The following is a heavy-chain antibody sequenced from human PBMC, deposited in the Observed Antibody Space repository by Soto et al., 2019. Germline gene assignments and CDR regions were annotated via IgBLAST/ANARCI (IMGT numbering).Heavy chain of an antibody. J-gene: IGHJ4*02. Sequence: GGSLRLSCAASGFTFSSYGMHWVRQAPGKGLEWVAVISYDGSNKYYADSVKGRFTISRDNSKNTLYLQMNSLRAEDTAVYYCAKDLSDIVLMVYAPPQVLDFDYWGQGTLVTVSS. V-gene: IGHV3-30*18. D-gene: IGHD2-8*01. CDR1: GFTFSSYG. CDR2: ISYDGSNK. CDR3: AKDLSDIVLMVYAPPQVLDFDY.